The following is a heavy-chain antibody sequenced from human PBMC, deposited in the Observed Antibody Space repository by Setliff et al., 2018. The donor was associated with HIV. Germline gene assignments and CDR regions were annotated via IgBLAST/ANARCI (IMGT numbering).Heavy chain of an antibody. CDR2: ISGSGGTK. D-gene: IGHD4-4*01. Sequence: PGGSLRLSCVASEFTFSSYAMNWVRQAPGKGLEWVSTISGSGGTKYYADSVKGRFTISRDNAKNSLYLQMNSLRAEDTAVYYCAQITVKGYWGQGTLVTVSS. CDR3: AQITVKGY. CDR1: EFTFSSYA. J-gene: IGHJ4*02. V-gene: IGHV3-23*01.